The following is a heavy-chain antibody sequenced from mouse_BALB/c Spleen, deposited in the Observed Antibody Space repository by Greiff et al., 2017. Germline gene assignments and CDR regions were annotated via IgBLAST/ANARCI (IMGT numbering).Heavy chain of an antibody. CDR2: IWSDGST. V-gene: IGHV2-6-2*01. D-gene: IGHD2-4*01. Sequence: VKLMESGPDLVAPSQSLSITCTVSGFSLTSYGVHWVRQPPGKGLEWLVVIWSDGSTTYNSALKSRLSISKDNSKSQVFLKMNSLQTDDTAMYYCARQGDYDSYFDYWGQGTTLTVSS. J-gene: IGHJ2*01. CDR1: GFSLTSYG. CDR3: ARQGDYDSYFDY.